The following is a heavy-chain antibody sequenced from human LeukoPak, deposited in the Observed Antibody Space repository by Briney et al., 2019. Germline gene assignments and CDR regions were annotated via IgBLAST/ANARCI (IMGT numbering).Heavy chain of an antibody. D-gene: IGHD3-22*01. V-gene: IGHV4-39*07. CDR1: GGSISSSSYY. CDR2: IYYSGST. Sequence: PSETLSLTCTVSGGSISSSSYYWGWIRQPPGKGLEWIGSIYYSGSTYYNPSLKSRVTISVDTSKNQFSLKLSSVTAADTAVYYCARDPLYYYDSSGAFDYWGQGTLVTVSS. J-gene: IGHJ4*02. CDR3: ARDPLYYYDSSGAFDY.